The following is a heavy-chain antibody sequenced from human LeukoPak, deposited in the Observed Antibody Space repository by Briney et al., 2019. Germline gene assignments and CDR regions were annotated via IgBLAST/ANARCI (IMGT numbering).Heavy chain of an antibody. CDR1: GFTVSSNY. Sequence: LGGSLRLSCAASGFTVSSNYMSWVRQAPGKGLEWVSAISGSGGSTYCADSVKGRFTISRDNSKNTLYLQVNSLRAGDTAVYYCAKASYCSGGSCPGYYFDYWGQGTLVTVSS. V-gene: IGHV3-23*01. J-gene: IGHJ4*02. CDR2: ISGSGGST. CDR3: AKASYCSGGSCPGYYFDY. D-gene: IGHD2-15*01.